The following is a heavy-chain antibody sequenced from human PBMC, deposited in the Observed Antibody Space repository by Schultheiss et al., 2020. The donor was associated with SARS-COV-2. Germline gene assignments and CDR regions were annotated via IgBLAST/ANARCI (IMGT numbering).Heavy chain of an antibody. CDR1: GGSFSGYN. Sequence: SETLSLTCAVYGGSFSGYNWSWIRQPPGKGLEWIGEINHSGSTNYNPSLKSRVTISVDKSKNQFSLKLSSVTAADTAVYYCARVGYCSSTSCSNAFDIWGQGTMVTVSS. J-gene: IGHJ3*02. V-gene: IGHV4-34*01. D-gene: IGHD2-2*01. CDR3: ARVGYCSSTSCSNAFDI. CDR2: INHSGST.